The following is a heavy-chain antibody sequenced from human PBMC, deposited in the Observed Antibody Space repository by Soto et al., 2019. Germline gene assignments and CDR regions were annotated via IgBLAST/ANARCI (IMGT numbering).Heavy chain of an antibody. CDR2: MNPNSGNT. CDR3: ARGPRRSILRYFDWNRAPYYFDY. CDR1: GYTFTSYD. J-gene: IGHJ4*02. Sequence: GASVKVSCKASGYTFTSYDINWVRQATGQGLEWMGWMNPNSGNTGYAQKFQGRVTMTRNTPISTAYMELSSLRSEDTAVYYCARGPRRSILRYFDWNRAPYYFDYWGQGTLVTVSS. D-gene: IGHD3-9*01. V-gene: IGHV1-8*01.